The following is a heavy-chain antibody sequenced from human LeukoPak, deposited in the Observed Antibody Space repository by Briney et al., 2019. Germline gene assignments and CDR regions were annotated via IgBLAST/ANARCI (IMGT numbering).Heavy chain of an antibody. CDR2: IYYSGST. D-gene: IGHD6-19*01. CDR3: ARQLRGEAVAGHLQPFDY. CDR1: GGSISSRSHY. J-gene: IGHJ4*02. V-gene: IGHV4-39*01. Sequence: SETLSLTCTVSGGSISSRSHYWGWIRQPPGKGLEWIGSIYYSGSTYYNPSLKSRVTISVDTSKNQFSLKLSSVTAADTAVYFCARQLRGEAVAGHLQPFDYWGQGTLVTVSS.